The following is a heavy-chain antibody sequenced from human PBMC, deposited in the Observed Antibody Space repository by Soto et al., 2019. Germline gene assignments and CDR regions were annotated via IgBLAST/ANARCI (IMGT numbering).Heavy chain of an antibody. CDR3: ARRGYYGSGSVPDY. CDR1: GYAFTSYG. J-gene: IGHJ4*02. Sequence: QVQLVQSGTEVKEPGASVKVSCKASGYAFTSYGISWVRQAPGQGLEWLGWISASNGNTNSAQKLQGRVTMTTDTSTSTAYMELRSLTSDDAAVYYCARRGYYGSGSVPDYWGQGTLVTVSS. V-gene: IGHV1-18*01. D-gene: IGHD3-10*01. CDR2: ISASNGNT.